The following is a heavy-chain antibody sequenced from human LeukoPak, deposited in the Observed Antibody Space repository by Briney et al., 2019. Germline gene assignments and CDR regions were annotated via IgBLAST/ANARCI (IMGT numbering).Heavy chain of an antibody. J-gene: IGHJ3*02. CDR3: ARDGYCSGGSCYGDTFGAFDI. V-gene: IGHV1-69*05. D-gene: IGHD2-15*01. Sequence: SVKVSCKASGGTFSSYAISWVRQAPGQGLEWMGGIIPIFGTANYAQKFQGRVTITTDESTSTAYMELSSLRSEDTAVYYCARDGYCSGGSCYGDTFGAFDIWGQGTMVTVSS. CDR2: IIPIFGTA. CDR1: GGTFSSYA.